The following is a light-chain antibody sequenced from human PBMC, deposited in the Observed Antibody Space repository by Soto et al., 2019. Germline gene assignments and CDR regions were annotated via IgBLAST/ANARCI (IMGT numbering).Light chain of an antibody. Sequence: EIVLTQSPGTLSLSPGERATLSCRASQTISSNNLAWYQQKSGQAPRLLIYGASSRASGIPDRFSGSGYGTDFTLTISRLEPEGFAVYYCQQYGSSPLTFGGGTTVQIK. V-gene: IGKV3-20*01. CDR1: QTISSNN. CDR3: QQYGSSPLT. J-gene: IGKJ4*01. CDR2: GAS.